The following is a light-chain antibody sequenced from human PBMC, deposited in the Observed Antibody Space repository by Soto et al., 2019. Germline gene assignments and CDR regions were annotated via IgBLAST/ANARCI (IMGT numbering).Light chain of an antibody. CDR3: QLYYSSLYS. CDR2: GAS. CDR1: QSVSSRH. Sequence: EIVLTQSPGTLSLSPGERATLSCRASQSVSSRHLAWYQQKPGQAPRRLIYGASSRATGIPVRFSGSGSGTDFTLTISRLEPEDLAVYYGQLYYSSLYSVGQGNNLEIK. J-gene: IGKJ2*01. V-gene: IGKV3-20*01.